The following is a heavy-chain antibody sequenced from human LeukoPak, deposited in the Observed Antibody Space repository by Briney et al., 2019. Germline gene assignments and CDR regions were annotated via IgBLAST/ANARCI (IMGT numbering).Heavy chain of an antibody. J-gene: IGHJ5*02. D-gene: IGHD2-2*01. CDR1: GFTFSSYP. Sequence: GGSLRLSCAASGFTFSSYPMSWVRQAPGKGLEWVSSISGSGGCTYYADSVKGRFTISRDNSKNTLYLQMNSLRAEDTAVYYFAKGGTTSCYGLCWFDPWGQGTLVTVSS. CDR3: AKGGTTSCYGLCWFDP. V-gene: IGHV3-23*01. CDR2: ISGSGGCT.